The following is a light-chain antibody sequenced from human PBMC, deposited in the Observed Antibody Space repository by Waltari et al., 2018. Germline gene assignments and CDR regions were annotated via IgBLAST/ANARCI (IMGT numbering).Light chain of an antibody. CDR2: KDT. V-gene: IGLV3-25*03. CDR3: QSADSTSTHVV. Sequence: SYELTQPPSVSVPPGQTATIPCSGDALPKKYAFWYQQKPGQAPVLVTYKDTAGPSGIPDRFSGSTSGTTVTLTISGVQAEDEADYYCQSADSTSTHVVFGGGTKLTVL. CDR1: ALPKKY. J-gene: IGLJ2*01.